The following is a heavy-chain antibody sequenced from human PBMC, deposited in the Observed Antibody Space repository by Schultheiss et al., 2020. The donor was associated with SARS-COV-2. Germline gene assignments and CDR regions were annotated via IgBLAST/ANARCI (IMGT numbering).Heavy chain of an antibody. J-gene: IGHJ6*02. CDR1: GGSISSGSYY. CDR3: ASKIAAAGTGYYYGMDV. Sequence: SETLSLTCTVSGGSISSGSYYWSWIRQPAGKGLEWIGEINHSGSTNYNPSLKSRVTISVDTSKNQFSLKLSSVTAADTAVYYCASKIAAAGTGYYYGMDVWGQGTTVTVSS. CDR2: INHSGST. D-gene: IGHD6-13*01. V-gene: IGHV4-61*09.